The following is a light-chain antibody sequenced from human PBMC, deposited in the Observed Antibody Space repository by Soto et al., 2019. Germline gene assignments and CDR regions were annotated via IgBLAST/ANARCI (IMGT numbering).Light chain of an antibody. J-gene: IGLJ1*01. CDR2: EVS. CDR3: NSYAGSSAPYV. Sequence: QSALTQPASLSGSPGQSITISCTGTSSDVGGYNYVSWYQQHPGKAPKLMIYEVSNRPSGISNRFSGSKSDNTASLTISGLQAEDEADYYCNSYAGSSAPYVFGTGTKVTVL. V-gene: IGLV2-14*01. CDR1: SSDVGGYNY.